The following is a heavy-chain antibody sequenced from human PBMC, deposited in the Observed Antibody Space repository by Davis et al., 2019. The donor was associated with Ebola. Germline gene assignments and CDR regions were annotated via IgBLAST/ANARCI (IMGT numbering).Heavy chain of an antibody. J-gene: IGHJ6*02. D-gene: IGHD6-19*01. V-gene: IGHV3-30*04. CDR3: ARDIGYSDGWPDYYYYGMDV. Sequence: GESLKISCAASGFTFSLFAMHWVRQAPGKGLEWVAVASYDGRHKSYAGSVKGRFTISRDNSKNTLNLQMNSLRAEDTSVYYCARDIGYSDGWPDYYYYGMDVWGQGTTVTVSS. CDR1: GFTFSLFA. CDR2: ASYDGRHK.